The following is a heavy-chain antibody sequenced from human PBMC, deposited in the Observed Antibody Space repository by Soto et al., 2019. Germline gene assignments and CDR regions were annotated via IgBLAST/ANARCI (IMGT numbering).Heavy chain of an antibody. CDR1: GGSFSGYY. CDR2: INHSGST. V-gene: IGHV4-34*01. D-gene: IGHD3-22*01. J-gene: IGHJ4*02. Sequence: SETLSLTCAVYGGSFSGYYWSWIRQPPGKGLEWIGEINHSGSTNYNPSLKSRVTISVDTSKNQFSLKLSSVTAADTAVYYCAGGYYDSSAYYWPIPTPYLVQGTLVT. CDR3: AGGYYDSSAYYWPIPTPY.